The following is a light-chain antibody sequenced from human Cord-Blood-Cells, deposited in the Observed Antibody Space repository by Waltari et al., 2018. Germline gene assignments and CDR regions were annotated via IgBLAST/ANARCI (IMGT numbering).Light chain of an antibody. J-gene: IGKJ1*01. V-gene: IGKV3-15*01. Sequence: EIVMTQSPATLSVSPGERATLSCRASQSVSSNLAWYQQKPGQAPRLLSYGASTSATAIPARFSGSGSGTEFTLTISSLQSEDFAVYDCQQYNNWPRTFGQGTKVEIK. CDR1: QSVSSN. CDR2: GAS. CDR3: QQYNNWPRT.